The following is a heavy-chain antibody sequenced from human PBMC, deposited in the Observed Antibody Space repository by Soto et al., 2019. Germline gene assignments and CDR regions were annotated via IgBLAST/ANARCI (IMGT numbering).Heavy chain of an antibody. CDR3: AKDIHNYYDAFGDFDY. J-gene: IGHJ4*02. CDR1: GFTFDDYT. V-gene: IGHV3-43*01. CDR2: ITWDGGNT. Sequence: GGSLGLSCAASGFTFDDYTMHWVRQAPGKGLEWVSLITWDGGNTYYSDSVKGRFTISRDNSKNSLYLLMNSLRTEDTALYYCAKDIHNYYDAFGDFDYWGQGTLVTVSS. D-gene: IGHD3-22*01.